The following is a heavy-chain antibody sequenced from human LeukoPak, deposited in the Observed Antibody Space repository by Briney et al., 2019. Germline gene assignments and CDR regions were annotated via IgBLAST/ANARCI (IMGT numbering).Heavy chain of an antibody. CDR1: GFTVSSNY. J-gene: IGHJ6*02. D-gene: IGHD2-15*01. V-gene: IGHV3-53*01. Sequence: QSGGSLRLSCAASGFTVSSNYMSWVRQAPGKGLEWVSVIYSGGSSYYADSVKGRFTISRDNSKNTLYLQMNSLRAEDTAMYYCARGYCSGRSCYNGMDVWGQGTTVTVSS. CDR2: IYSGGSS. CDR3: ARGYCSGRSCYNGMDV.